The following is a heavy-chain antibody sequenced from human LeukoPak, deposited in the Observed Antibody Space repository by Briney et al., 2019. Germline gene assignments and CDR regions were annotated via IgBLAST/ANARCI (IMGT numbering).Heavy chain of an antibody. V-gene: IGHV1-18*01. CDR3: ASMSGYYPSYYFDY. CDR1: GYTFISYG. Sequence: ASVKVSCTASGYTFISYGITWVRQAPGQGLEWLGWISAYNGNIDYAQKLQGRVTLTTDTSTSTAYMEVRSLRSDDTAVYYCASMSGYYPSYYFDYWGQGTLVTVSS. CDR2: ISAYNGNI. D-gene: IGHD3-3*01. J-gene: IGHJ4*02.